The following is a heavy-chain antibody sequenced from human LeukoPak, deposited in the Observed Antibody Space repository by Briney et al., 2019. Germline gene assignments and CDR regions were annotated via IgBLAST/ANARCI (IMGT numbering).Heavy chain of an antibody. V-gene: IGHV4-4*07. CDR2: IYTSGST. CDR3: AREDRYFDWVTVFDY. CDR1: GGPISSYY. Sequence: SETLSLTCTVSGGPISSYYWSWIRQPAGKGLEWIGRIYTSGSTNYNPSLKSRVTMSVDTSKNQFSLKLSSVTAADTAVYYCAREDRYFDWVTVFDYWGQGTLVTVSS. D-gene: IGHD3-9*01. J-gene: IGHJ4*02.